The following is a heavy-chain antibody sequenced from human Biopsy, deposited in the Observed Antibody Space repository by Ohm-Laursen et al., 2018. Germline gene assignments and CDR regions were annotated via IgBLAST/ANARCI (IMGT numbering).Heavy chain of an antibody. J-gene: IGHJ6*02. CDR2: MNPSDGST. D-gene: IGHD3/OR15-3a*01. CDR1: GYTFSSYI. CDR3: ASGHYYDLGSRQWNYGLDF. Sequence: ASVKVSCKPPGYTFSSYIVHWARQAPGQGLEWMGRMNPSDGSTGYAQKFQDRISMSADMSTSTVYLVLRRLRFEDTAVYYCASGHYYDLGSRQWNYGLDFWGQGTTVVVSS. V-gene: IGHV1-46*01.